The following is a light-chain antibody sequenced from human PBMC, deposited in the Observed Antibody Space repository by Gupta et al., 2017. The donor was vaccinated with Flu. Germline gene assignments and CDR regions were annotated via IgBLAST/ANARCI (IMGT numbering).Light chain of an antibody. CDR3: QQYHSPPLT. Sequence: DIVMSQSPDSLAVSLGERATINCKSSQSVLYSSNNKNNLAWYQQKPGQPPKLLIYWASSRDSGVPDRFSGSGSGTDFTLTISSLQAEDVAVYYCQQYHSPPLTFGGGTNVVIK. V-gene: IGKV4-1*01. CDR2: WAS. J-gene: IGKJ4*01. CDR1: QSVLYSSNNKNN.